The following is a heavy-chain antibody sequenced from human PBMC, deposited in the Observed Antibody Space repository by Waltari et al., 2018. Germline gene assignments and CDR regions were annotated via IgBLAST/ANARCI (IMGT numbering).Heavy chain of an antibody. CDR3: ASGRGYSGYDPFDI. CDR1: GYTFTGYY. J-gene: IGHJ3*02. V-gene: IGHV1-2*06. CDR2: TNPNGGGT. D-gene: IGHD5-12*01. Sequence: QVQLVQSGAEVKKPGASVKVSCKASGYTFTGYYMHWVRQAPGQGLEWMGRTNPNGGGTNYAQKFQGRVTMTRETSISTAYMELSRLRSDDTAVYYCASGRGYSGYDPFDIWGQGTMVTVSS.